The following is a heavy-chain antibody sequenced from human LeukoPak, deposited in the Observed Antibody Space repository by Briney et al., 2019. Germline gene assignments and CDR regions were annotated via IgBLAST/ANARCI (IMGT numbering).Heavy chain of an antibody. CDR1: GGSFSGFY. J-gene: IGHJ4*02. CDR3: ARGPFDYGD. V-gene: IGHV4-34*01. CDR2: INHSGST. D-gene: IGHD4-17*01. Sequence: LETLSLTRAVYGGSFSGFYWSWIRQPPGEGLEWIGEINHSGSTNYNPSLKSRVTISVDTSKNQFSLKLSSVTAADTAVYYCARGPFDYGDWGQGTLVTVSS.